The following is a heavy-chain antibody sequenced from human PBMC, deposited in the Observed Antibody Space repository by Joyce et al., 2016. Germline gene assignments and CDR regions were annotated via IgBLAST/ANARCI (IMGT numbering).Heavy chain of an antibody. CDR2: IKSKANGETT. CDR1: GFPFSNAW. CDR3: GGWRI. Sequence: EVQLVESGGGMVEPGGPLRLSCAASGFPFSNAWMTWIRQAPGNGMEWVGFIKSKANGETTGYGAPVKGRFTISRDDSKSIVYLQMNSRKSDDTAVYYCGGWRIWGQGTLVTVSS. D-gene: IGHD3-16*01. J-gene: IGHJ4*02. V-gene: IGHV3-15*01.